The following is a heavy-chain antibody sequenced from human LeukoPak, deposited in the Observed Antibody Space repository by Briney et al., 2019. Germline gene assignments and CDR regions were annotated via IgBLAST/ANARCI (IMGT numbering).Heavy chain of an antibody. Sequence: ASETLSLTCAVYGGSFSGYYWSWIRQPPGKGLEWIGEINHSGSTNYNPSLKSRFTISVDTSKNQFSLKLSSVTAADTAVYYCARVRGVLLYGGNFFDYWGQGTLVTVSS. V-gene: IGHV4-34*01. CDR2: INHSGST. CDR1: GGSFSGYY. J-gene: IGHJ4*02. CDR3: ARVRGVLLYGGNFFDY. D-gene: IGHD4-23*01.